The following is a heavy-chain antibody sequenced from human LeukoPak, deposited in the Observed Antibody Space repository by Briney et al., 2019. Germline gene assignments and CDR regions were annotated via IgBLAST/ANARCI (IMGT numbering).Heavy chain of an antibody. CDR3: AKDQGYSYGYVSY. D-gene: IGHD5-18*01. CDR1: GSPFDDYG. CDR2: ISYDGSNK. J-gene: IGHJ4*02. V-gene: IGHV3-30*18. Sequence: GGSLRLSCAASGSPFDDYGMTWVRQAPGKGLEWVAVISYDGSNKYYADSVKGRFTVSRDNSKNTLYLQMNSLRPEDTAVYYCAKDQGYSYGYVSYWGQGTLVTVSS.